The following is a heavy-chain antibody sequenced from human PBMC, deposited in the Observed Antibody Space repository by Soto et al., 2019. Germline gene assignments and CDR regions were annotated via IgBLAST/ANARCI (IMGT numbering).Heavy chain of an antibody. Sequence: EVQLVESGGGLVQPGGSLRLSCAASGFTFSRYAMHWVRQAPGKGLEYVSPISSNGGSTYYANSVKGRFTISRDNSKNTLYLQMGSLRAEYTAVYYCARGGRGYEFDYWGQGTLVTVSS. J-gene: IGHJ4*02. V-gene: IGHV3-64*01. CDR1: GFTFSRYA. D-gene: IGHD5-12*01. CDR3: ARGGRGYEFDY. CDR2: ISSNGGST.